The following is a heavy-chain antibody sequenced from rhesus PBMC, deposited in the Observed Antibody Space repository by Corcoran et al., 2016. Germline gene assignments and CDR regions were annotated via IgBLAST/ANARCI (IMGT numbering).Heavy chain of an antibody. Sequence: QLQLQESGPGLVKPSETLSLTCAVSGYSISSGYGWSWIRQPPGKGLEWIGYISYSGSTSDNPSLKSRVTMSRDTSKNQFSLKLSSVTAADTAVYYCARDTLYYYSGSPIDYWGQGVLDTVSS. CDR3: ARDTLYYYSGSPIDY. CDR1: GYSISSGYG. CDR2: ISYSGST. V-gene: IGHV4-122*02. D-gene: IGHD3-16*01. J-gene: IGHJ4*01.